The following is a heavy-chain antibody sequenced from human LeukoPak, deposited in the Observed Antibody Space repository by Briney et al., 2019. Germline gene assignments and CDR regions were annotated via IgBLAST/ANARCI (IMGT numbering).Heavy chain of an antibody. V-gene: IGHV3-7*03. CDR2: IKQDGSEK. CDR1: GFTFSSFW. D-gene: IGHD2-15*01. J-gene: IGHJ1*01. Sequence: GGSLRLSCAASGFTFSSFWMSWVRQAPGKGLEWVANIKQDGSEKYYVDSVKGRFTISRDNSKNTLYLQMNSLRAEDTAVYYCAKQGVVAATYWYFQHWGQGTLVTVSS. CDR3: AKQGVVAATYWYFQH.